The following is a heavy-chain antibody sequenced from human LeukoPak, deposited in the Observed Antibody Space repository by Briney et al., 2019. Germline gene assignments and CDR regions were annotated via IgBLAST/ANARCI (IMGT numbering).Heavy chain of an antibody. V-gene: IGHV3-15*07. CDR2: IKSKTDGGTT. CDR1: GFTFSYAW. Sequence: GGSLRLSCAASGFTFSYAWMNWVRQAPGKGLEWVGRIKSKTDGGTTDYAAPVKGRFTISRDDSKNTLYLQMNSLKTEDTAVYYCTTDPGYYYDSSGYPNWFDPWGQGTLVTVSS. J-gene: IGHJ5*02. D-gene: IGHD3-22*01. CDR3: TTDPGYYYDSSGYPNWFDP.